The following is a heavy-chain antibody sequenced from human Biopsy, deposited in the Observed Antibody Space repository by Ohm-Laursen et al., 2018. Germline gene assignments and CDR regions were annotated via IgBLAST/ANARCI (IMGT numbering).Heavy chain of an antibody. J-gene: IGHJ4*02. D-gene: IGHD1-26*01. CDR1: GGSISGYY. CDR2: FRFEDRT. CDR3: ALGGGSYVNFDY. V-gene: IGHV4-59*01. Sequence: SQTLSLTCTVSGGSISGYYWSWIRQPPGKGLEWIGYFRFEDRTSYNSSLKSRVTISADTSKNQFSLRLSSVTAADTAVYYCALGGGSYVNFDYWGQGTLVTVSS.